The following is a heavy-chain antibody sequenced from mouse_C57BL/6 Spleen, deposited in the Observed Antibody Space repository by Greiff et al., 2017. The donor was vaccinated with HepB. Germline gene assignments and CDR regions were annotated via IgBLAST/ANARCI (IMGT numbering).Heavy chain of an antibody. CDR1: GYTFTEYT. V-gene: IGHV1-62-2*01. D-gene: IGHD2-3*01. CDR2: FYPGSGSI. Sequence: VQLQQSGAELVKPGASVKLSCKASGYTFTEYTIHWVKQRSGQGLEWIGWFYPGSGSIKYNEKFKDKATLTADKSSSTVYLELSRLTSEDSAVYFCAGHEEYDGYYVGAMDYWGQGTSVTVSS. J-gene: IGHJ4*01. CDR3: AGHEEYDGYYVGAMDY.